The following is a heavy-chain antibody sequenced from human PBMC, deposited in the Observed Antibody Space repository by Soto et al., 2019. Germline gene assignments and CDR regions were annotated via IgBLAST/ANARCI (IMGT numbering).Heavy chain of an antibody. D-gene: IGHD5-12*01. CDR2: INAGNGNT. J-gene: IGHJ4*02. CDR3: AREGSGYDFVYFDY. CDR1: GYTFTSYA. V-gene: IGHV1-3*01. Sequence: ASVKVSCKASGYTFTSYAMHWVRQAPGQRLKWMGWINAGNGNTKYSQKFQGRVTITRDTSASTAYMELSSLRSEDTAVYYCAREGSGYDFVYFDYWGQGTLVTVSS.